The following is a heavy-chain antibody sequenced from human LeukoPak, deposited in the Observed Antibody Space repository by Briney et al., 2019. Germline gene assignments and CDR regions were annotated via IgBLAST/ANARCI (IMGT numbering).Heavy chain of an antibody. Sequence: GGSLRLSCAASGFSVSNKYMSWVRQAPGKGLEWVSVIYTGGDTYYADSVRGRFAISRDNSKNTVNLQMNSLRAEDTALYYCAGGQMFTSGGFDDWGQGTLVTVSS. V-gene: IGHV3-53*01. CDR3: AGGQMFTSGGFDD. D-gene: IGHD6-19*01. CDR1: GFSVSNKY. CDR2: IYTGGDT. J-gene: IGHJ4*02.